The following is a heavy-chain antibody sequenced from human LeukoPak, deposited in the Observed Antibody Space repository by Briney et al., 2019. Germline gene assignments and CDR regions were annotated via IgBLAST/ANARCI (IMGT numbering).Heavy chain of an antibody. D-gene: IGHD2-15*01. CDR2: LYSGGST. CDR1: GFAVGSTY. V-gene: IGHV3-66*01. Sequence: GGSLRLSCAVSGFAVGSTYMSWVRQAPGKGLEWFSVLYSGGSTYYADYVQGRFTISRDNSKNTLYLQMNSMRVEDTAVYFCARGDCSGGSCHSGLWGQGTLVTVSS. CDR3: ARGDCSGGSCHSGL. J-gene: IGHJ4*02.